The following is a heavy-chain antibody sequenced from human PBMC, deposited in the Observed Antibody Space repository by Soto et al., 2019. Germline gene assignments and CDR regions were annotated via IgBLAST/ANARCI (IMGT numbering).Heavy chain of an antibody. J-gene: IGHJ4*02. V-gene: IGHV4-59*01. CDR1: GGSISDYQ. CDR3: ARMRSLGEISPSFDY. Sequence: QVQLQESGPGLVKPSETLSLTCSISGGSISDYQWSWIWQPPGKGLEWIGYIYYSGRTNYNPSLKSRVTISLDTSTKQFSLRLRSVTAADTAVYYWARMRSLGEISPSFDYWGQGDLVTVSS. CDR2: IYYSGRT. D-gene: IGHD3-16*02.